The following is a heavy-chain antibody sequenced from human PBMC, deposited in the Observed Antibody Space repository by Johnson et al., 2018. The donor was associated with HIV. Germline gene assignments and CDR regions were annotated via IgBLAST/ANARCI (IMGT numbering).Heavy chain of an antibody. J-gene: IGHJ3*02. Sequence: MQLVESGGGLVQPGGSLRLSCAASGFTFSSSWMHWVRQAPGKGLEWVGRITSNTDGGTTDYAAPVKGRFTISRDDSKNTVYLQMNSLKTEDTAVYYCTTPLLVGANRPSEEGYNDAFDIWGQGTMVTVSS. CDR1: GFTFSSSW. D-gene: IGHD1-26*01. CDR2: ITSNTDGGTT. CDR3: TTPLLVGANRPSEEGYNDAFDI. V-gene: IGHV3-15*01.